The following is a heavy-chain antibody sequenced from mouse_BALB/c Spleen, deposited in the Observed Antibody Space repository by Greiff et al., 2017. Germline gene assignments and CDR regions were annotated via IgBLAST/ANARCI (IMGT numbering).Heavy chain of an antibody. CDR3: ARELRRYFDV. Sequence: LQQPGAELVKPGASVKMSCKASGYTFTSYNMHWVKQTPGQGLEWIGAIYPGNGDTSYNQKFKGKATLTADKSSSTAYMQLSSLTSEDSAVYYCARELRRYFDVWGAGTTVTVSS. CDR1: GYTFTSYN. J-gene: IGHJ1*01. V-gene: IGHV1-12*01. CDR2: IYPGNGDT. D-gene: IGHD2-4*01.